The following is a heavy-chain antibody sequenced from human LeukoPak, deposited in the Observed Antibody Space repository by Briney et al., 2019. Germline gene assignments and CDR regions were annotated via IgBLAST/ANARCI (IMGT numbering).Heavy chain of an antibody. CDR2: IYYSGST. Sequence: SQTLSLTCSVSAGSITSADHYWSWLRQPPGKDPEWIAYIYYSGSTYYNPSLESRVTISIDTSEHQFSLKLTSVTAADTAVYYRARVFRGGSHWHFDLWGRGTLVTVSS. J-gene: IGHJ2*01. D-gene: IGHD3-10*01. V-gene: IGHV4-30-4*08. CDR3: ARVFRGGSHWHFDL. CDR1: AGSITSADHY.